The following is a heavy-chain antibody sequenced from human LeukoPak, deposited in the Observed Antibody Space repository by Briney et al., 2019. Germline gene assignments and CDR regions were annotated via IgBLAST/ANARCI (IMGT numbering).Heavy chain of an antibody. V-gene: IGHV3-53*01. CDR1: GFTVSTNY. D-gene: IGHD3-10*01. J-gene: IGHJ2*01. CDR3: ARVGDHFHWYLDL. CDR2: LYSGSDT. Sequence: GGSLRLSCAASGFTVSTNYMNWVRQAPGKGLDWVSILYSGSDTYYADSVKGRFTISRDSSKNILFLQMNNLRAEDTAVYYCARVGDHFHWYLDLWGRGTLVTVSS.